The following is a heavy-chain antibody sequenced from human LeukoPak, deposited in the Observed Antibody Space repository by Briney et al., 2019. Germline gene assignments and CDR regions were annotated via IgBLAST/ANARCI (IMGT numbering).Heavy chain of an antibody. CDR1: GGSITNNY. J-gene: IGHJ5*02. D-gene: IGHD6-19*01. Sequence: SETLSLTCTVSGGSITNNYWSWIRQPPGKGLEWIGYIYYSGSTDYNPSLKSRVTISVDTSKNQFSLKLSSVTAADTAVYYCARDLRYSSGWFHWFDPWGQGALVTVSS. V-gene: IGHV4-59*01. CDR3: ARDLRYSSGWFHWFDP. CDR2: IYYSGST.